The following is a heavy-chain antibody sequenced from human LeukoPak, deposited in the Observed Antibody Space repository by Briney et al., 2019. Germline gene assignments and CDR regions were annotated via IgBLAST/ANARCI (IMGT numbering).Heavy chain of an antibody. J-gene: IGHJ5*02. CDR2: IYHSGST. CDR1: GYSTSSAYY. Sequence: RPSETLSLTCTVSGYSTSSAYYWGWIRQPPGKGLEWIGSIYHSGSTYYNPSLKSRVTISVDTSKNQFSLNLSSVTAADTAVYYCARGVTMIGRLRFDPWGQGTLVTVSS. CDR3: ARGVTMIGRLRFDP. V-gene: IGHV4-38-2*02. D-gene: IGHD3-22*01.